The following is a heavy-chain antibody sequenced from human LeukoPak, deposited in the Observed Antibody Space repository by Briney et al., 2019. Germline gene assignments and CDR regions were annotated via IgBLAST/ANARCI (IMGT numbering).Heavy chain of an antibody. J-gene: IGHJ4*02. D-gene: IGHD5-12*01. V-gene: IGHV3-9*01. CDR2: ISWNSGSI. CDR3: AKGVTGYDSFDY. Sequence: PGGSLRLSCAASGFTFDDYAMHWVRQAPGKGLEWVSGISWNSGSIGYADSVKGRFTISRDNAKNSLYLQMNSLRPDDTAVYYCAKGVTGYDSFDYWGPGTLVTVSS. CDR1: GFTFDDYA.